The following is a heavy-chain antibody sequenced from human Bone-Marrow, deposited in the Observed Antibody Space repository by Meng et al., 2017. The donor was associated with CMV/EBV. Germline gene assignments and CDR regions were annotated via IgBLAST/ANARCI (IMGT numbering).Heavy chain of an antibody. CDR2: INPNSGGT. CDR1: GYTFTAYY. Sequence: ASVKVSCKASGYTFTAYYIHWVRQAPGQGLEWMGWINPNSGGTKYAQKFQGRVTMTRDTSINTAYMELSSLKSDDTAVFYCARVATTRFDPWGQGTLVPVSS. CDR3: ARVATTRFDP. D-gene: IGHD1-26*01. J-gene: IGHJ5*02. V-gene: IGHV1-2*02.